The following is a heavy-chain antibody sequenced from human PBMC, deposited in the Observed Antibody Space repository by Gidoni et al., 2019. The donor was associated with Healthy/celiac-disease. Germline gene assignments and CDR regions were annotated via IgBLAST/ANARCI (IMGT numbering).Heavy chain of an antibody. V-gene: IGHV4-39*01. CDR1: GGSISSSSYY. Sequence: QLQLQESGPGLGMPSETLSLTCTVSGGSISSSSYYWGWIRQPPGKGLEWIGSIYYRGSTYYNPSLKSRVTISVDTSKNQFSLKLSSVTAADTAVYYCARLWDPLDDYGDYGLFDPWGQGTLVTVSS. D-gene: IGHD4-17*01. CDR3: ARLWDPLDDYGDYGLFDP. CDR2: IYYRGST. J-gene: IGHJ5*02.